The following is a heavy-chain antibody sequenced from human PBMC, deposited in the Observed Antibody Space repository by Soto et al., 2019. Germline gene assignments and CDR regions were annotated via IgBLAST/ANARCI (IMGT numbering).Heavy chain of an antibody. V-gene: IGHV1-69*13. J-gene: IGHJ4*02. Sequence: SVKGYCKAYGGTFSSYAISWVRQAPGQGLEWMGGSIPIFGTANYAQKFQGRVTITADESTSTAYMELSSLRSEDTAVYYCAANRGSHYEFDYWGQGTLVTVAS. CDR3: AANRGSHYEFDY. CDR2: SIPIFGTA. CDR1: GGTFSSYA. D-gene: IGHD1-26*01.